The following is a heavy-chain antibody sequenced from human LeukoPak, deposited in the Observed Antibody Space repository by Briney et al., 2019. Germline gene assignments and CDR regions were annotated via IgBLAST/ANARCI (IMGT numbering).Heavy chain of an antibody. CDR3: AKLPTMIAD. J-gene: IGHJ4*02. D-gene: IGHD3-22*01. CDR2: ISDSGSAT. CDR1: GFTFSTYS. V-gene: IGHV3-48*01. Sequence: PGGSLRLSCAASGFTFSTYSMNWVRQAPGKGLEWISYISDSGSATYYSDSVRGRFTISRDNAKNSVFLQMNSLRAEDTAVYYCAKLPTMIADWGQGTLVTVSS.